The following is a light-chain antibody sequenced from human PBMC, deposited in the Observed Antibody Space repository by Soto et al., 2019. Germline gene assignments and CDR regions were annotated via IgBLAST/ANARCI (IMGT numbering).Light chain of an antibody. CDR2: DAS. V-gene: IGKV3-11*01. CDR1: QSVTTY. CDR3: QQYNSHWT. Sequence: EIVLTHSPNTLSLSPGSRSNLSCRASQSVTTYLAWYQQKPGQAPRLLIYDASSRATGIPDSFSGGGSGTDFPLTISRLPPDDSATYYCQQYNSHWTFGHGTKVDIK. J-gene: IGKJ1*01.